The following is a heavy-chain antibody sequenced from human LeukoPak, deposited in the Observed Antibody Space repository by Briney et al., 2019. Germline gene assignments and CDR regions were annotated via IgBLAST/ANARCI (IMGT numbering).Heavy chain of an antibody. CDR3: AREAGTDAFDI. J-gene: IGHJ3*02. V-gene: IGHV1-8*03. D-gene: IGHD1-1*01. CDR1: GYTFTSYD. Sequence: ASVKVSCKASGYTFTSYDINWVRQATGQGLEWMGWMNPNSGNTGYAQKFQGRVTITRNTSISTAYMELSSLRSEDTAMYYCAREAGTDAFDIWGQGTMVTVSS. CDR2: MNPNSGNT.